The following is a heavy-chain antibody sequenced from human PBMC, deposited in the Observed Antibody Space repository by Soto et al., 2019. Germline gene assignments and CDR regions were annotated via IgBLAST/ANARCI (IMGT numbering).Heavy chain of an antibody. J-gene: IGHJ2*01. CDR1: GFSLSTSGVG. V-gene: IGHV2-5*01. D-gene: IGHD6-6*01. Sequence: SGLRGEPTQTLTLTCTFSGFSLSTSGVGVGWIRQPPGKALEWLALIYWNDDKRYSPSLKSRLTITKDTSKNQVVLTMTNMDPVDTATYYCAHFGQLVWYWYFDLWGRGTLVTVSS. CDR2: IYWNDDK. CDR3: AHFGQLVWYWYFDL.